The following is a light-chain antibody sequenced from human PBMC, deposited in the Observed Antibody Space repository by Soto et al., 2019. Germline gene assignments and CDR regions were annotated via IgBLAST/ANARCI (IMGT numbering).Light chain of an antibody. V-gene: IGKV4-1*01. Sequence: DIVMTQTPDSLAVSLGERATINCKSSQSLFYSSNNKDYLAWYQHKPGQSPKLVIYWASSRESGVPDRFSGSGSGTDFTLTISSLQAEDVAVYYCQQYFHAPITFGHGTRLEIK. CDR2: WAS. J-gene: IGKJ5*01. CDR3: QQYFHAPIT. CDR1: QSLFYSSNNKDY.